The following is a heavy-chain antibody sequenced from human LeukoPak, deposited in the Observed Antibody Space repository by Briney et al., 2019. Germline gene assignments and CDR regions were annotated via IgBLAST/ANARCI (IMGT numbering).Heavy chain of an antibody. D-gene: IGHD3-22*01. CDR1: GYTFTGYY. CDR2: INPNSGGT. CDR3: AREYYYDSSGYSLGMDV. J-gene: IGHJ6*02. Sequence: ASVKVSCKASGYTFTGYYMHWVRQAPGQGLEWMGWINPNSGGTNYAQKFQGGVTMTRDTSISTAYMELSRLRSDDTAVYYCAREYYYDSSGYSLGMDVWGQGTTVTVSS. V-gene: IGHV1-2*02.